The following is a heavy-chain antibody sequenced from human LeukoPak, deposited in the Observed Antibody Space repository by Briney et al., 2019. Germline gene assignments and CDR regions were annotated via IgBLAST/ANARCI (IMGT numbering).Heavy chain of an antibody. CDR3: AGYYGSGEYYFDY. Sequence: SVTVSCKASGGTFSSYAISWVRQAPGQGLEWMGGIIPIFGTANYAQKFQGRVTITADESTSTAYMELSSLRSEDTAVYYCAGYYGSGEYYFDYWGQGTLVTVSS. V-gene: IGHV1-69*13. CDR1: GGTFSSYA. D-gene: IGHD3-10*01. CDR2: IIPIFGTA. J-gene: IGHJ4*02.